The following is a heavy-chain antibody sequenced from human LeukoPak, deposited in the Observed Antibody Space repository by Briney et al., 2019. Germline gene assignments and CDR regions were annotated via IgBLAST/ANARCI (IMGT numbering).Heavy chain of an antibody. CDR2: INHSGST. CDR1: GGSFSGYY. CDR3: ARRGLYGSGP. Sequence: SETLSLTCAVYGGSFSGYYWSWIRQPPGKGLEWIGEINHSGSTNYNPSLKSRVTISVDTSKNQFSLKLSSVTAADTAVYYCARRGLYGSGPWGQGTLVTVSS. J-gene: IGHJ5*02. V-gene: IGHV4-34*01. D-gene: IGHD3-10*01.